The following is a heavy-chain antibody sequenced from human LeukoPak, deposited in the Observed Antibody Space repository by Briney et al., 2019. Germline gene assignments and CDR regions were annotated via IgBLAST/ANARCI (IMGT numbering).Heavy chain of an antibody. Sequence: SETLSLTCTVSGGSISSSSYYWGWIRQPPGKGLEWIGSIYYSGSTYYNPSLKSQVTISVDTSKNQFSLKLSSVTAADTAVYYCARNSKVAGIPYDYWGQGTLVTVSS. CDR2: IYYSGST. CDR1: GGSISSSSYY. D-gene: IGHD6-19*01. V-gene: IGHV4-39*01. CDR3: ARNSKVAGIPYDY. J-gene: IGHJ4*02.